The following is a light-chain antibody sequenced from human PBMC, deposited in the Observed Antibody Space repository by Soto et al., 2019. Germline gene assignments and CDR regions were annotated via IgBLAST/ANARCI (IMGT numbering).Light chain of an antibody. Sequence: DIQMTQSPSTLSASVGDRVTITCRASQSISSWLAWYQQKPGRAPKLLIYDASSLESGVPSSFSGSGSGTEFTLTINSLQPDDFATYYCQQYNNYPRTFGGGTKVEIK. J-gene: IGKJ4*01. CDR1: QSISSW. CDR2: DAS. CDR3: QQYNNYPRT. V-gene: IGKV1-5*01.